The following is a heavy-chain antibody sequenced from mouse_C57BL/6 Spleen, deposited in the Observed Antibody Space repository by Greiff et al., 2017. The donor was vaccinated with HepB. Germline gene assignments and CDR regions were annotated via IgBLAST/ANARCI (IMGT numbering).Heavy chain of an antibody. D-gene: IGHD2-2*01. Sequence: EVKLVESGPGLVKPSQSLSLTCSVTGYSITSGYYWNWIRQFPGNKLEWMGYISYDGSNNYNPSLKNRISITRDTSKNQFFLKLNSVTTEDTATYYCARDGGYGYDAWFAYWGQGTLVTVSA. CDR2: ISYDGSN. CDR3: ARDGGYGYDAWFAY. V-gene: IGHV3-6*01. CDR1: GYSITSGYY. J-gene: IGHJ3*01.